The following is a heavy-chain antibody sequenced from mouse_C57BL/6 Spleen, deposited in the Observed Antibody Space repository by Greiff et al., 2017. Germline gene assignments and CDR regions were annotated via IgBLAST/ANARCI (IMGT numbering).Heavy chain of an antibody. CDR2: ISSDSSTI. CDR3: ANAYDGYSGWFAY. J-gene: IGHJ3*01. V-gene: IGHV5-17*01. CDR1: GFTFSDYG. D-gene: IGHD2-3*01. Sequence: EVQLVESGGGLVKPGGSLKLSCAASGFTFSDYGMHWVRQAPEEGLEWVAYISSDSSTIYYADTVKGAITISRDNAKNTLFLQMTSLRSEDTAMYYCANAYDGYSGWFAYWGQGTLVTVSA.